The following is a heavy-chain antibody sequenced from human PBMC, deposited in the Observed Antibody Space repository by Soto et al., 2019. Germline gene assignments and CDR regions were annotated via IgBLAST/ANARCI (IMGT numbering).Heavy chain of an antibody. V-gene: IGHV3-11*06. CDR2: ISSSSSYT. Sequence: GGSLRLSCAASGFTFSDYYMSWIRQAPGKGLEWVSYISSSSSYTNYADSVKGRFTISRDNAKNSLYLQMNSLRAEDTAVYYCARDQRPPGERFIGGPQKYYYYYGMDVWGQGTTVTVSS. CDR3: ARDQRPPGERFIGGPQKYYYYYGMDV. J-gene: IGHJ6*02. D-gene: IGHD2-21*01. CDR1: GFTFSDYY.